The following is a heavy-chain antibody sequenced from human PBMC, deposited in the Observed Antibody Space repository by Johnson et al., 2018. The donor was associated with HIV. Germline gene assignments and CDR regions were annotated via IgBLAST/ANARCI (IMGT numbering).Heavy chain of an antibody. CDR3: ARRSITSDGFDI. D-gene: IGHD2-2*01. CDR1: GFTFSSYA. V-gene: IGHV3-33*08. Sequence: VQLVESGGGVVQPGRSLRLSCAASGFTFSSYAMHWVRQAPGKGLEWVAVIWYDGSNKYYADSVKGRFTISRDNSRNTLYLQMKSLRAGDTAVYYCARRSITSDGFDIWGQGTMVTVSS. J-gene: IGHJ3*02. CDR2: IWYDGSNK.